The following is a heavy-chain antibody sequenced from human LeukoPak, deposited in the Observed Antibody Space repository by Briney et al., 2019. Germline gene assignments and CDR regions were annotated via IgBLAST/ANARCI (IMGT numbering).Heavy chain of an antibody. V-gene: IGHV4-59*01. CDR1: GGSISSYY. CDR3: ARARPGYSSGWTFDY. Sequence: PSETLSLTCTVSGGSISSYYRSWIRQPPGKGLEWIGYIYYSGSTNYNPSLKSRVTISVDTSKNQFSLKLGSVTAADTAVYYCARARPGYSSGWTFDYWGQGTLVTVSS. D-gene: IGHD6-19*01. CDR2: IYYSGST. J-gene: IGHJ4*02.